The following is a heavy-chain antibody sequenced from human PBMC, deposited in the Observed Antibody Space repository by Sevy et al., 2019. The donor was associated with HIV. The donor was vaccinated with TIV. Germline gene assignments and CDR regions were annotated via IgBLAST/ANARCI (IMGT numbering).Heavy chain of an antibody. V-gene: IGHV1-69*13. CDR3: AREGCRLGYCSSTSCYVFDY. Sequence: ASGKVSCKASGGTFSSYAISWVRQAPGQGLEWMGGIIPIFGTANYAQKFQGRVTITADESTSTAYMELSSLRSEDTAVYYCAREGCRLGYCSSTSCYVFDYWGQGTLVTVSS. J-gene: IGHJ4*02. CDR2: IIPIFGTA. CDR1: GGTFSSYA. D-gene: IGHD2-2*01.